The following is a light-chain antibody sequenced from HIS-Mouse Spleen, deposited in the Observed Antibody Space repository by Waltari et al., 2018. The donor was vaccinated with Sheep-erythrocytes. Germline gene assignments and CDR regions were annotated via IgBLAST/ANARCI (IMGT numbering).Light chain of an antibody. CDR1: SSDVGSYNL. V-gene: IGLV2-23*01. CDR2: EGS. Sequence: QSALTQPASVSGSPGQSITISCTGTSSDVGSYNLVSWYQQHPGKAPKLMIYEGSKRPSGVSTRFSGYKSGNTASLTISGLQAEDEADYYCCSYAGSSTPWVFGGGTKLTVL. CDR3: CSYAGSSTPWV. J-gene: IGLJ3*02.